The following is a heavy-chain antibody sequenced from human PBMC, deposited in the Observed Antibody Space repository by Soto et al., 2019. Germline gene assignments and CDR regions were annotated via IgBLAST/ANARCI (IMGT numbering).Heavy chain of an antibody. Sequence: SETLSLTCAVYGGSFSGYYWSWIRQPPGKGLEWIGEINHSGSTNYNPSLKSRVTISVDTSKNQFSLKLSSVTAADTAVYYCARAGSFMKRARVGWFDPWGQG. CDR1: GGSFSGYY. J-gene: IGHJ5*02. V-gene: IGHV4-34*01. CDR2: INHSGST. CDR3: ARAGSFMKRARVGWFDP. D-gene: IGHD3-16*01.